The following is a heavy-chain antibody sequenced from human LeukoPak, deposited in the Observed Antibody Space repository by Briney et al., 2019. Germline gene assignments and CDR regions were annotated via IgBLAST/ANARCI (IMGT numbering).Heavy chain of an antibody. Sequence: GGSLRLSCAASGFTFSSYAMSWVRQAPGKGLEWVSAISGSGGSTYYADSVKGRFTISRDNSKNTLYLQMNSLRAEDTAVYYCASLGSSVGATLDYWGQGTLVTVSS. V-gene: IGHV3-23*01. J-gene: IGHJ4*02. CDR3: ASLGSSVGATLDY. D-gene: IGHD1-26*01. CDR2: ISGSGGST. CDR1: GFTFSSYA.